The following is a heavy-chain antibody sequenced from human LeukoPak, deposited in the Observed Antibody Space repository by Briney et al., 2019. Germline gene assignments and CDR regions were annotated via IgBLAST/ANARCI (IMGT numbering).Heavy chain of an antibody. D-gene: IGHD4-17*01. J-gene: IGHJ4*02. V-gene: IGHV5-51*01. CDR3: ARQAPLDYGDYVRHFDY. CDR1: GYSFTSYW. CDR2: IYPGDSDT. Sequence: GESLKISCKGSGYSFTSYWIGWVRQMPGKGLEWMGIIYPGDSDTRYSPSFQGQVTISADKSISTAYLQWSSPKASDTAMYYCARQAPLDYGDYVRHFDYWGQGTLVTVSS.